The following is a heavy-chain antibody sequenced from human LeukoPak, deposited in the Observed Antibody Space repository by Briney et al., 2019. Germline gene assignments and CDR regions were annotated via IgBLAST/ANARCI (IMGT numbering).Heavy chain of an antibody. V-gene: IGHV4-31*03. CDR1: GGSISSGGYY. Sequence: SQTLSLTCTVSGGSISSGGYYWTWIRQRPGKGLEWIGYIYYSGSTYYNPSLRSRVTISVDTSKNQFSLKLTSVTAADTAVFYCAREVTGVYYFDYWGQGTLVTVSS. D-gene: IGHD2-21*02. CDR2: IYYSGST. J-gene: IGHJ4*02. CDR3: AREVTGVYYFDY.